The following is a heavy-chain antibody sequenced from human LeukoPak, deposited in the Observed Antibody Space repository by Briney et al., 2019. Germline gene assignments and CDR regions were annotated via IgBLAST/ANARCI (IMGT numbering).Heavy chain of an antibody. J-gene: IGHJ1*01. Sequence: SVKDSFMASLYSFPGYVFHWVRPAPGQGVEWMGRIYPNNGGKTYAQKFQGRVAMTRDTSINTVHMELSRLRSDDKAVYYCARGYPLSTTAAGTYFQHWGQGTLVTVSS. CDR2: IYPNNGGK. V-gene: IGHV1-2*06. CDR3: ARGYPLSTTAAGTYFQH. CDR1: LYSFPGYV. D-gene: IGHD6-13*01.